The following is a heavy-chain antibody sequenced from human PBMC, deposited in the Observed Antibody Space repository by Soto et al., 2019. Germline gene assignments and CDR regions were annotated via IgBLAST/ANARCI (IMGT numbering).Heavy chain of an antibody. V-gene: IGHV3-48*04. CDR2: ISGGGTTT. Sequence: EVHLVESGGDLVQPGGSLRLSCAASGFSFSSFSMNWVRQAPGKGLEWVSYISGGGTTTYYADSVKGRFTISRDDAKNSLHRPRNSLQGEDTAVYYCARLGDYGSGSYWGQGTLVTVSS. J-gene: IGHJ4*02. CDR3: ARLGDYGSGSY. D-gene: IGHD3-10*01. CDR1: GFSFSSFS.